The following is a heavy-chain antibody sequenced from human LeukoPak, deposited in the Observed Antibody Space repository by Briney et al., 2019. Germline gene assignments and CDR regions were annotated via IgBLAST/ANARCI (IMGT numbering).Heavy chain of an antibody. J-gene: IGHJ6*03. V-gene: IGHV4-61*02. D-gene: IGHD5-24*01. CDR3: AGRSGGWLQFGYYYYMDV. CDR1: GGYISSGPFY. CDR2: IYTSGST. Sequence: SETLSLTCTVSGGYISSGPFYWSWIRQPAGKGLEWIGRIYTSGSTNYNPSLKSRVTMSVDTSKNQFSLKLSSVTAADTAVYYCAGRSGGWLQFGYYYYMDVWGKGTTVTISS.